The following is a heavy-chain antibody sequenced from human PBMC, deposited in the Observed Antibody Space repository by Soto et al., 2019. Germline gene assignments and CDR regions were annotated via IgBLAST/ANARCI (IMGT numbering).Heavy chain of an antibody. D-gene: IGHD3-22*01. CDR2: IRSKTNNYAT. CDR3: TRHPPSYYDSNGYFDY. Sequence: TGGSLRLSCAASGLTFSDSAIHWVRQASGKGLEWVGRIRSKTNNYATTYAASVRGRFTISRDDSKNTAYLQMDRLKTEDTAVYYCTRHPPSYYDSNGYFDYWRQGTVVTVSS. J-gene: IGHJ4*02. CDR1: GLTFSDSA. V-gene: IGHV3-73*01.